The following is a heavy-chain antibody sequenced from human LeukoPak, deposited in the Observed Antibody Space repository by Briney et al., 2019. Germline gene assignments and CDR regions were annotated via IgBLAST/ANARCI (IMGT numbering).Heavy chain of an antibody. D-gene: IGHD3-10*01. CDR2: IYTSGST. V-gene: IGHV4-4*07. CDR1: GGAISSYY. J-gene: IGHJ6*03. Sequence: PSETLSLTCTVSGGAISSYYWSWIRQPAGKGLEWIGRIYTSGSTNYNPSLKSRGTMSVATSKNQFSLKVSSVTAADTAVYYCASSLLERGSGSYLWYYYYMDVWGKGTTVTVSS. CDR3: ASSLLERGSGSYLWYYYYMDV.